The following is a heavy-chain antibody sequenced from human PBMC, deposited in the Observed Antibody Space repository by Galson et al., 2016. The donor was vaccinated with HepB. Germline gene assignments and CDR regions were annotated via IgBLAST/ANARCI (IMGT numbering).Heavy chain of an antibody. CDR3: AREDDYIWGSYRTIDY. J-gene: IGHJ4*02. D-gene: IGHD3-16*02. CDR2: ISAYNGNT. V-gene: IGHV1-18*01. Sequence: SVKVSCKASGYTFTSYGISWVRQAPGQGLEWMGWISAYNGNTNYAQKLQGRVTMTTDTSTSPAYMELRSLRSDDTAVYYCAREDDYIWGSYRTIDYWGQGTLVTVSS. CDR1: GYTFTSYG.